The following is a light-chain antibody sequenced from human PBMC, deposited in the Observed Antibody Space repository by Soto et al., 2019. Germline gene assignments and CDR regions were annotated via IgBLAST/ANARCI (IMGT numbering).Light chain of an antibody. Sequence: DIVMTQSPLSLPVTPGEPASISCRSSQSLLHSNGYNYLDWYLQKPGQSPQLLISLGSNRASGVPARFSGSGSATDFTLNIARVEAEDFGVYYCMQALQSPYTFGQGTPLEIK. V-gene: IGKV2-28*01. CDR2: LGS. J-gene: IGKJ2*01. CDR1: QSLLHSNGYNY. CDR3: MQALQSPYT.